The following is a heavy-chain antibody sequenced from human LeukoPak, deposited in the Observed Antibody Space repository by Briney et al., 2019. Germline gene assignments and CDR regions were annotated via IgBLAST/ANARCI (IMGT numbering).Heavy chain of an antibody. CDR2: MNPNSGNT. CDR3: ARGDFWSGSRPFDP. J-gene: IGHJ5*02. CDR1: GYTFTSYD. Sequence: ASVKVSCKASGYTFTSYDINWVRQATGQGLEWMGWMNPNSGNTGYAQKFQGRVTITRNTSISTAYMELSSLRSEDTAVYYCARGDFWSGSRPFDPWGQGTLVTVSS. V-gene: IGHV1-8*03. D-gene: IGHD3-3*01.